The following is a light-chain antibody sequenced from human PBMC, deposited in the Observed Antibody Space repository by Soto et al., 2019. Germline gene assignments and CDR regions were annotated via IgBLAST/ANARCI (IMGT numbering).Light chain of an antibody. CDR2: GAS. CDR1: QSISGTY. V-gene: IGKV3-20*01. CDR3: QQYGSSSFA. Sequence: EFVLTQSPGTLSLSPGERATLSCRARQSISGTYVAWYQKKPGQAPRLLLYGASSRATGIPDRFSGSGYGTDFTLIISRLEPGDSAVYYCQQYGSSSFAFGLGTKVEIK. J-gene: IGKJ3*01.